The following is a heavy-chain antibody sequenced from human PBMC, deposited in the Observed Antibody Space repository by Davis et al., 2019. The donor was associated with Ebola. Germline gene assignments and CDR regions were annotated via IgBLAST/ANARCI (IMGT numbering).Heavy chain of an antibody. V-gene: IGHV3-7*01. CDR1: GFTFSSYS. CDR2: IKEDGSEK. D-gene: IGHD2-2*01. J-gene: IGHJ3*02. CDR3: ARDRNYCRSTSCYDAFDI. Sequence: PGGSLRLSCAASGFTFSSYSMNWVRQAPGKGLEWVANIKEDGSEKNYVDSVKGRFTISRDNAKNSLHLQMNSLRVEDTAVYYCARDRNYCRSTSCYDAFDIWGQGTMVTVSS.